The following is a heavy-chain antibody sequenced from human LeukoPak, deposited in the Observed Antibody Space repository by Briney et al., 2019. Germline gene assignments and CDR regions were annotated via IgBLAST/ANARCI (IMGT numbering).Heavy chain of an antibody. V-gene: IGHV4-34*01. CDR1: GGSFSGYF. Sequence: SEALSLTCAVYGGSFSGYFWSWIRQPPGKGLVWIGEINHSGSTNYNPSLKSRVTISVHTSKNQFSLKLSSVTAADTAVYSCASPYSYGSGSYYRWGQGTLVTVSS. J-gene: IGHJ4*02. CDR2: INHSGST. CDR3: ASPYSYGSGSYYR. D-gene: IGHD3-10*01.